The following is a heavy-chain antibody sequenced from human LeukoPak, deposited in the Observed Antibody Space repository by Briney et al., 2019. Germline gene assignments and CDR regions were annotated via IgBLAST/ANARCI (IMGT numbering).Heavy chain of an antibody. CDR3: ARGLPSYYYDSSGWSY. CDR2: MNPNSGNT. J-gene: IGHJ4*02. CDR1: GYTFTSYD. D-gene: IGHD3-22*01. V-gene: IGHV1-8*01. Sequence: APVKVSCKASGYTFTSYDINWVRQATGQGLEWMGWMNPNSGNTGYAQKFQGRVTMTRNTSISTAYMELSSLRSEDTAVYYCARGLPSYYYDSSGWSYWGQGTLVTVSS.